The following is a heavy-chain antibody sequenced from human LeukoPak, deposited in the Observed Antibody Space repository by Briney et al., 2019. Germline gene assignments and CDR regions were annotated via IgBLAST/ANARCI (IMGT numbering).Heavy chain of an antibody. Sequence: GESLKISCKGSGYSFTSYWIGWVRQMPGKGLEWMGIIYPGDSDTRYSPSFQGQVPISADKSISTAYLQWSSLKASDTAMYYCARRTQWLVNVGWFDPWGQGTLVTVSS. CDR2: IYPGDSDT. J-gene: IGHJ5*02. CDR1: GYSFTSYW. D-gene: IGHD6-19*01. CDR3: ARRTQWLVNVGWFDP. V-gene: IGHV5-51*01.